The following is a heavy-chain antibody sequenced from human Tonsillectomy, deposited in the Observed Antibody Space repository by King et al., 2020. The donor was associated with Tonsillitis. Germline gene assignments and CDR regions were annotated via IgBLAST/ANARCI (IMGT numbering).Heavy chain of an antibody. V-gene: IGHV3-33*01. Sequence: VQLVESGGGVVQPGSSLTLSCVASGFTLSKHGMHWVRQAPGKGLEWVALISYDGSNKYYADSVKGLFTISRDNSKNTLYLQMNSLRAEDTAIYYCARAREWELLGGLDYWGQGTLVTVSS. CDR1: GFTLSKHG. CDR2: ISYDGSNK. CDR3: ARAREWELLGGLDY. D-gene: IGHD1-26*01. J-gene: IGHJ4*02.